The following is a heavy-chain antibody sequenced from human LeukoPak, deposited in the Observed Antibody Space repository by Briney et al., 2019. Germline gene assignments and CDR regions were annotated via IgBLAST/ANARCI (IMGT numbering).Heavy chain of an antibody. CDR3: ARDRPYGGKGDFDY. J-gene: IGHJ4*02. Sequence: EGSLRLSCAASGFSVSDHYMHWVRQAPGKGLEWVSVMHTDGSTYASDSVKGRFTISRDNSRNTLFLQMNSLSAEDTAVYYCARDRPYGGKGDFDYWGQGTLVTVSS. CDR2: MHTDGST. CDR1: GFSVSDHY. D-gene: IGHD4-23*01. V-gene: IGHV3-66*01.